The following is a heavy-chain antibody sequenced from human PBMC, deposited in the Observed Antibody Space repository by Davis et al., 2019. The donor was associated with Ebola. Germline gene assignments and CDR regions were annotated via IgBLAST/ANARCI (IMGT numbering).Heavy chain of an antibody. D-gene: IGHD6-13*01. CDR1: GFNFGASA. CDR2: ISWNGGSK. J-gene: IGHJ4*02. V-gene: IGHV3-9*01. Sequence: GGSLRLSCAASGFNFGASAMLWVRQAPGKGLEWVSGISWNGGSKDYADSVKGRFTISRDNAKNSLYLQMNSLTPEDTAFYYCARVNVVAAGSFDFWGQGTRVTVSA. CDR3: ARVNVVAAGSFDF.